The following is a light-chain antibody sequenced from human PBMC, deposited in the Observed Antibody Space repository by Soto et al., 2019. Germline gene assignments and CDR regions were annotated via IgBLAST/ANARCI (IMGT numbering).Light chain of an antibody. V-gene: IGKV3-15*01. CDR1: QSVSSN. J-gene: IGKJ1*01. Sequence: EIVMTQSPATLFFSPGEKATLSCRASQSVSSNLAWYQQKPGQAPWLLIYGASTRATGIPARFSGSGSGTEFTLTISSLQSEDFAVYYCQQYNNWPWTFGQGTKV. CDR2: GAS. CDR3: QQYNNWPWT.